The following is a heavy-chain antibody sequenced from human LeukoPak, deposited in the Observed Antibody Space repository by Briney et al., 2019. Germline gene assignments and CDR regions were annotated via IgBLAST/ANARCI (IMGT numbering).Heavy chain of an antibody. J-gene: IGHJ3*01. D-gene: IGHD6-19*01. V-gene: IGHV4-59*12. CDR3: ASSTWYSSGPSF. Sequence: SETLSLTCTVSGGSINSYYWSWIRQPPGKGLEWIGYIYYSGSTNYDPSLKSRVTISVDTSKNQFSLKLNSVTAADTAVFYCASSTWYSSGPSFWGQGTMVTVSS. CDR1: GGSINSYY. CDR2: IYYSGST.